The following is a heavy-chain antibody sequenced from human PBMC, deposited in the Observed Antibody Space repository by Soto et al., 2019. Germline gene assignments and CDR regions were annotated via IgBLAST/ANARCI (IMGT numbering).Heavy chain of an antibody. J-gene: IGHJ4*02. Sequence: QVQLQQWGAGLLKPSETLSLTCAVYGGSFSGYYWGWIRQPPGKGLEWIGKINHSGSTNYNPSLKSRVTISVDTSKNQFSLKLSSVTAADTAVYYCARGKNVTFDYWGQGTLVTVSS. CDR3: ARGKNVTFDY. D-gene: IGHD1-1*01. CDR2: INHSGST. V-gene: IGHV4-34*01. CDR1: GGSFSGYY.